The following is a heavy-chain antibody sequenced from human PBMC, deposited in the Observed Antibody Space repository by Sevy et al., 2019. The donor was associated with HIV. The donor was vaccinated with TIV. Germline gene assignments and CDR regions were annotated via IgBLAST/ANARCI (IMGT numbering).Heavy chain of an antibody. D-gene: IGHD2-15*01. CDR3: ARGLVVAATPFDY. V-gene: IGHV3-23*01. CDR1: GFTFSNYA. Sequence: GGSLRLSCAASGFTFSNYAMNWVRQAPGKGLEWVSAISGSGGTTYDADSVKGRFTISRDNSKNTLYLQMNSLRAEDTAVYYCARGLVVAATPFDYWGQGTLVTVSS. J-gene: IGHJ4*02. CDR2: ISGSGGTT.